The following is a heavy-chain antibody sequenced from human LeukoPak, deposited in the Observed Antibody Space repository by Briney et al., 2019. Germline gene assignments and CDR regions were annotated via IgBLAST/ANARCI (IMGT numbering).Heavy chain of an antibody. CDR1: GFTVSNNY. Sequence: PGGSLRLSCAASGFTVSNNYMSWIRQPPGKGLEWIGEINHSGSTNYNPSLKSRVTISVDTSKNQFSLKLSSVTAADTAVYYCARGLRIVGATHFDYWGQGTLVTVSS. CDR3: ARGLRIVGATHFDY. V-gene: IGHV4-34*01. CDR2: INHSGST. D-gene: IGHD1-26*01. J-gene: IGHJ4*02.